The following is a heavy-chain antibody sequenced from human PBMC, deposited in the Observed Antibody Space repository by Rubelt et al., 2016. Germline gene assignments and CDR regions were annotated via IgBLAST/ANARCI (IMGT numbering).Heavy chain of an antibody. Sequence: GKGLEWVSSISSTSDYIYYADSVKGRFTISRDNAKNSLYLQINSLRAEDTAVYYCAKDSSISTTVTTYTDYWGQGTLVTVSS. CDR3: AKDSSISTTVTTYTDY. D-gene: IGHD4-11*01. V-gene: IGHV3-21*01. J-gene: IGHJ4*02. CDR2: ISSTSDYI.